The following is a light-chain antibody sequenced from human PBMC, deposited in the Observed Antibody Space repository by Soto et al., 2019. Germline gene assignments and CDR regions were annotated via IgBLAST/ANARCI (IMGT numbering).Light chain of an antibody. CDR1: QTVSSN. J-gene: IGKJ3*01. Sequence: EIVMTQSPATLSVSPGERATLSCRASQTVSSNLAWYQQKPGQAPRLLIHGASTRAAGIPARFSGSGSGTEFTLTISSLQSEDFAVYYCQQYTDWPPFTVGPGTRVDIK. CDR2: GAS. V-gene: IGKV3-15*01. CDR3: QQYTDWPPFT.